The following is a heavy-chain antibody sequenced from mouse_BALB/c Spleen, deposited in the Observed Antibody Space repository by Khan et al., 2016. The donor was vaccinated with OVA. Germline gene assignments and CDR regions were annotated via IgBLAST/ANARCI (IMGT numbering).Heavy chain of an antibody. J-gene: IGHJ2*01. V-gene: IGHV3-2*02. D-gene: IGHD1-2*01. CDR2: ISYSGST. Sequence: EVQLQESGPGLVKPSQSLSLTCTVTGYSITSGYGWNWIRQFPGNKLEWMGYISYSGSTNYNPSLKSRITITRDTSKNQFFLQLNSVNTEDTATYYCARTARIKYWGQGTTLTVSS. CDR1: GYSITSGYG. CDR3: ARTARIKY.